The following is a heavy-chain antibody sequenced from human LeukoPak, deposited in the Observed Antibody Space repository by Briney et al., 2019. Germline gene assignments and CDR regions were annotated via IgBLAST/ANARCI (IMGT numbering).Heavy chain of an antibody. CDR1: GGSISSYY. J-gene: IGHJ6*03. CDR3: ARVLVHSYDSPGYMDV. Sequence: SETLSLTCTVSGGSISSYYWGWIRQPPGKGLEWIGSIYHSGNTYYNPSLKSRVTISVDTSKNQFSVKLSSVTAADTAVYYCARVLVHSYDSPGYMDVWGKGTTVTVSS. CDR2: IYHSGNT. V-gene: IGHV4-39*07. D-gene: IGHD1-1*01.